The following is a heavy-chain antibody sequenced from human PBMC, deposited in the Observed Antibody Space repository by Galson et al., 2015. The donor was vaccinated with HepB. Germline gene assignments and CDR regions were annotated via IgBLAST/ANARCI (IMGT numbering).Heavy chain of an antibody. J-gene: IGHJ6*02. D-gene: IGHD3-10*01. V-gene: IGHV3-30*18. CDR2: MSYGGNNK. CDR1: GFSLSGYG. Sequence: SLRLSCAASGFSLSGYGMHWVRQAPGKGLEWVAAMSYGGNNKYYGDSVKGRFTISGDNSKSTLYLGMNSLRAEDTAVYYCAKDRGPYYYYGMEVWGQGTTVTVSS. CDR3: AKDRGPYYYYGMEV.